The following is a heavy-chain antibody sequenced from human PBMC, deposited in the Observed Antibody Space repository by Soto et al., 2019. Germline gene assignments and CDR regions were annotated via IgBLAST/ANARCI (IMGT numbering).Heavy chain of an antibody. D-gene: IGHD2-2*02. V-gene: IGHV1-58*01. J-gene: IGHJ6*02. CDR2: IVVGSGNT. Sequence: GASVKVSCKASGFTFTSSAVQWVRQARGQRLEWIGWIVVGSGNTNYAQKFQERVTITRDMSTSTAYMELSSLRSEDTAVYYCAAGRRVVVPAAIRMYYGMDVWGQGTTVTVSS. CDR1: GFTFTSSA. CDR3: AAGRRVVVPAAIRMYYGMDV.